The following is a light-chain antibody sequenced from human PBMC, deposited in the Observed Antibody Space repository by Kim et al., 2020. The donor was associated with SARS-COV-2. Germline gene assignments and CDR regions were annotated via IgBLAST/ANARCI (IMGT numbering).Light chain of an antibody. CDR1: SSDVGSYNL. Sequence: QSITSSCTGTSSDVGSYNLVSWYQQHPGKAPKLMIYEVSKRPSGVSNRFSGSKSGNTASLTISGLQAEDEADYYCCSYAGSSTYVVFGGGTKVTVL. V-gene: IGLV2-23*02. J-gene: IGLJ2*01. CDR2: EVS. CDR3: CSYAGSSTYVV.